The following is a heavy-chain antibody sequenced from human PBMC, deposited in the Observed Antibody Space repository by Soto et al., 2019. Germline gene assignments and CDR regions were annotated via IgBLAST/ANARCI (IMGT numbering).Heavy chain of an antibody. CDR3: AREIQANLGGHYLYGLDV. CDR1: GFTFSYYD. Sequence: EVQVVESGGGLVQPGGSLRLSCAASGFTFSYYDMHWVRQVAGKGLEWVSAIGGGAGSDTYYAGSVKGRFTISRENAKNFLYLQMNSLRAEDTAVYYCAREIQANLGGHYLYGLDVWGQGTTVTVSS. D-gene: IGHD1-7*01. J-gene: IGHJ6*02. CDR2: IGGGAGSDT. V-gene: IGHV3-13*01.